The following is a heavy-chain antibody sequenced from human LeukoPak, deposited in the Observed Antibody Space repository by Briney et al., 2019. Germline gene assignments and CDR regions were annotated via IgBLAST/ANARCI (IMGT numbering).Heavy chain of an antibody. CDR2: ISAYNGNT. CDR3: ARDQGHGDSLWGSHSFDY. J-gene: IGHJ4*02. V-gene: IGHV1-18*01. D-gene: IGHD4-17*01. Sequence: VASVKVSCKASGYTFTSYGISWVRQAPGQGLEWMGWISAYNGNTNYAQKLQGRVTMTTDTSTSTAYMELRSLRSDDTAVYYCARDQGHGDSLWGSHSFDYWGQGTLVTVSS. CDR1: GYTFTSYG.